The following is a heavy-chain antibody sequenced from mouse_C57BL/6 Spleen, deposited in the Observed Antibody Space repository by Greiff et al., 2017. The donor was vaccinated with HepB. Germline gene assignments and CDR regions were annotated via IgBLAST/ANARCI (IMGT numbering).Heavy chain of an antibody. CDR1: GYTFTSYW. V-gene: IGHV1-50*01. Sequence: QVQLQQPGAELVKPGASVKLSCKASGYTFTSYWMQWVKQRPGQGLEWIGEIDPSDSYTNYNQKFKGKATLTVDTSSSTAYMQLSSLTSEDSAVYYCARTGREGGYFDYWGQVTTLTVSS. CDR2: IDPSDSYT. J-gene: IGHJ2*01. D-gene: IGHD3-3*01. CDR3: ARTGREGGYFDY.